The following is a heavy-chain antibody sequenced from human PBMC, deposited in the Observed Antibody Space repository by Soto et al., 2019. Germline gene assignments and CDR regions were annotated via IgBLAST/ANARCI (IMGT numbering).Heavy chain of an antibody. CDR2: MSGSSSTT. V-gene: IGHV3-23*01. CDR1: GLTSSNYA. D-gene: IGHD1-7*01. J-gene: IGHJ4*02. CDR3: AKNQERELPRVIDF. Sequence: GGSLRLSCATSGLTSSNYAMSWVRQAPGGGLEWVSSMSGSSSTTYYADSVRGRFTISRDRSKNTLYLQMSSLRAEDTALYYCAKNQERELPRVIDFWGQGTLVTVSS.